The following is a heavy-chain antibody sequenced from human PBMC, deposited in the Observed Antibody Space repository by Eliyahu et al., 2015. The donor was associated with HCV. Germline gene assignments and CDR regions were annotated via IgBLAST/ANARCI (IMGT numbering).Heavy chain of an antibody. Sequence: QVQLQESGPGLVKPSETLSLTCTVSGASISSYSWSWIRQPPGKGLEWIGYIYYSGSTKYNPSLKSRVTISVDTSKTQFSLKLSSMTAADTAVYYCARGAYDYVWGSPVVSYFDYWGQGTLVTVSS. CDR2: IYYSGST. J-gene: IGHJ4*02. V-gene: IGHV4-59*01. D-gene: IGHD3-16*01. CDR1: GASISSYS. CDR3: ARGAYDYVWGSPVVSYFDY.